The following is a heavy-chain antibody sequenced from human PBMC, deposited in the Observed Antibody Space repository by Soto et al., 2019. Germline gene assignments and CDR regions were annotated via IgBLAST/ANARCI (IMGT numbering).Heavy chain of an antibody. CDR1: GGSISSGDYY. J-gene: IGHJ4*02. CDR2: IYYSGST. D-gene: IGHD6-19*01. CDR3: ARDSSSGYSYYFDY. V-gene: IGHV4-30-4*01. Sequence: SETLSLTCPVSGGSISSGDYYWSWIRQPPGKGLEWIGYIYYSGSTYYNPSLKSRVTISVDTSKNQFSLKLSSVTAADTAVYYCARDSSSGYSYYFDYWGQGTLVTVSS.